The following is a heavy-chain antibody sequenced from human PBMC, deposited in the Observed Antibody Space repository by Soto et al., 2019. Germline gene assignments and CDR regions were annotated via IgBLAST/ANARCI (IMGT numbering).Heavy chain of an antibody. CDR2: IDPSDSYT. CDR3: TCLSSSITICYYYYYYGMDV. J-gene: IGHJ6*02. Sequence: GESLKISGKGSGYSFTSYWISWVRQMPGKGLEWMGRIDPSDSYTNYSPSFQGHVTISADKSISTAYLQWSSLKASDTALYYSTCLSSSITICYYYYYYGMDVWGQGTTVTVSS. V-gene: IGHV5-10-1*01. CDR1: GYSFTSYW. D-gene: IGHD3-10*01.